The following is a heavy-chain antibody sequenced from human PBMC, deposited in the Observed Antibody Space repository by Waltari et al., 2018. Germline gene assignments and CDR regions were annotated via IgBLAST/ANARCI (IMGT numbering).Heavy chain of an antibody. D-gene: IGHD1-26*01. CDR2: ISRSSSTI. J-gene: IGHJ5*02. Sequence: EVQLVESGGGLVQPGGSLRLSCAASGFTFSDYRMTWVRQAAGKGLEWVSYISRSSSTIYYADSVKGRFTISRDNAKNSLYLHMNSLRAEDTAVYYCVRTVIVGATTWFDPWGQGTLVTVSS. V-gene: IGHV3-48*04. CDR1: GFTFSDYR. CDR3: VRTVIVGATTWFDP.